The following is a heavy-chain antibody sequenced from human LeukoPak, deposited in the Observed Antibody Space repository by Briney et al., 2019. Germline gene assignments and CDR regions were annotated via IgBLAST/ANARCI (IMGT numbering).Heavy chain of an antibody. Sequence: GESLKISCNGSGYSFTNYWIGWVRQMPGEGLEWMGITYPGDSDTRYSPSFQGQVTISADKSISTAYLQWSSLKASDTAMYYCTRTGYSSRWAIDNWGQGTLVTVSS. D-gene: IGHD6-13*01. V-gene: IGHV5-51*01. CDR1: GYSFTNYW. CDR2: TYPGDSDT. J-gene: IGHJ4*02. CDR3: TRTGYSSRWAIDN.